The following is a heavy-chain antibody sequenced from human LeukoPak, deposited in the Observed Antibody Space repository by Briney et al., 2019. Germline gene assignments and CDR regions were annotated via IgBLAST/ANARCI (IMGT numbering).Heavy chain of an antibody. J-gene: IGHJ4*02. Sequence: SETLSPTCPVSGGSISSSSYYWGWIRQPPGKGLEWIGSIYYSGSTYYNPSLKSRVTISVDTSKNQFSLKLSSVTAADTAVYYCARARYDSSGYRFDYWGQGSLVTVSS. D-gene: IGHD3-22*01. CDR1: GGSISSSSYY. CDR3: ARARYDSSGYRFDY. CDR2: IYYSGST. V-gene: IGHV4-39*07.